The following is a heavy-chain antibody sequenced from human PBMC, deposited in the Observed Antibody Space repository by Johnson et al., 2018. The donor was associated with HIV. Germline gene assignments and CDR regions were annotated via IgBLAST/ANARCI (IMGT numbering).Heavy chain of an antibody. CDR3: AKEPYCTNGVWCPFDV. V-gene: IGHV3-13*01. D-gene: IGHD2-8*01. J-gene: IGHJ3*01. Sequence: VQLVESGGGLVQPGGSLRLSCAASRFTFSSNDMHWVRQATGKGLEWVSTIGPGGDTYYPGSVKGRFTISREHAKNSLYLQMNILRAEDTALYFCAKEPYCTNGVWCPFDVWGQGTTVTVSS. CDR2: IGPGGDT. CDR1: RFTFSSND.